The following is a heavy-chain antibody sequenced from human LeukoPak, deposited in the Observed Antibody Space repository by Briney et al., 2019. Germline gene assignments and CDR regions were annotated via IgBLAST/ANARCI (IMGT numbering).Heavy chain of an antibody. Sequence: SETLSLTCTVSGGSISSGSYYWSWIRQPAGKGLEWVGRMHTSGSTNYNPSLKSRVTISVDTSKNQFSLKLSSVTAADTAVYYCASQQQLVLLDWFDPWGQGTLVTVSS. CDR3: ASQQQLVLLDWFDP. D-gene: IGHD6-13*01. CDR2: MHTSGST. V-gene: IGHV4-61*02. J-gene: IGHJ5*02. CDR1: GGSISSGSYY.